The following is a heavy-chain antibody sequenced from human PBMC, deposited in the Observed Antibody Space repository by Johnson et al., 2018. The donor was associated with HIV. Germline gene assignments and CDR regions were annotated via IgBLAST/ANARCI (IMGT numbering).Heavy chain of an antibody. CDR1: GFTFSSYG. V-gene: IGHV3-33*01. J-gene: IGHJ3*02. CDR3: AREEEIAVAGGSAFDI. D-gene: IGHD6-19*01. Sequence: QVQLVESGGGVVQPGRSLRLSCAASGFTFSSYGMHWVRQAPGKGLEWVAVIWYDGSNKYYADSVKGRFTISRDNSKNTLYLQMNGLRTEDTAVYYCAREEEIAVAGGSAFDIWGQGTMVTVSS. CDR2: IWYDGSNK.